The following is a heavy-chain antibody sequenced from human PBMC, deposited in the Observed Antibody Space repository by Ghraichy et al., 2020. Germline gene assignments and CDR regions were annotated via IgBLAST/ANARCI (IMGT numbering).Heavy chain of an antibody. CDR3: ARAGVRSATADY. J-gene: IGHJ4*02. D-gene: IGHD2-15*01. CDR2: INTDGSGT. V-gene: IGHV3-74*01. CDR1: GFTFRNYL. Sequence: GGSLRLSCDASGFTFRNYLMHWVRQAPGKGLVWVSRINTDGSGTSYADSVKGRFTIFIDNAKNTLYLQMNSLRAEDTAVYYCARAGVRSATADYWGQGTLVTVS.